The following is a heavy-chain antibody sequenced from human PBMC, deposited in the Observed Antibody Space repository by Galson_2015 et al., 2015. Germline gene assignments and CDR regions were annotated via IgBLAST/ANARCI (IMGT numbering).Heavy chain of an antibody. CDR2: ISWDGGST. V-gene: IGHV3-43*01. CDR3: AKDPRITMIVVVLEPNYFDY. Sequence: SLRLSCAASGFTFDDYTMHWVRQAPGKGLEWVSLISWDGGSTYYADSVKGRFTISRDNSKNSLYLQMNSLRTEDTALYYCAKDPRITMIVVVLEPNYFDYWG. D-gene: IGHD3-22*01. CDR1: GFTFDDYT. J-gene: IGHJ4*01.